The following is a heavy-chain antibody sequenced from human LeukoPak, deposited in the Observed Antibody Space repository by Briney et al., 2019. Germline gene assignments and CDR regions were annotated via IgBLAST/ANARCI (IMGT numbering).Heavy chain of an antibody. Sequence: GRSLRLSSAAPGFTSSSYAMHRVRQAPGKGLEWGAVISYDGSNKYYADSVKGRFTISRDNSKNTLYLQMNSLRAEDTAVYYCARGPRLMVRGVLGGYWGQGTLVTVSS. J-gene: IGHJ4*02. CDR1: GFTSSSYA. V-gene: IGHV3-30*04. CDR2: ISYDGSNK. D-gene: IGHD3-10*01. CDR3: ARGPRLMVRGVLGGY.